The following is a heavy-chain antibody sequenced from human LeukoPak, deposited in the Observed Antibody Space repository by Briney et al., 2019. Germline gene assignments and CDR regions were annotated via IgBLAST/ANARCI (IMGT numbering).Heavy chain of an antibody. CDR1: GFTFSTYT. D-gene: IGHD5-18*01. CDR3: SRGGYTYPNAY. CDR2: ISSGSAYI. Sequence: PGGSLSLSCAASGFTFSTYTVSWVRQAPGKGLEWVSSISSGSAYIYYADSVKGRFTISRDNAKNSLYLQMNSLRAEDTAVYYCSRGGYTYPNAYWGQGTLVTVSS. J-gene: IGHJ4*02. V-gene: IGHV3-21*01.